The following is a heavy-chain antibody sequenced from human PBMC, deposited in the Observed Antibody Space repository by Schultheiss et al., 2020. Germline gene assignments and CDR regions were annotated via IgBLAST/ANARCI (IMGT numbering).Heavy chain of an antibody. Sequence: GGSLRLSCAASGFTFSSYAMSWVRQAPGKGLEWVSAISGSGGSTYYADSVKGRFTISRDNSKNTLYLQMNSLRAEDTAVYYCAKDWDLGYCSSTSCYGNYYYYGMDVWGQGTTVTVSS. CDR2: ISGSGGST. V-gene: IGHV3-23*01. D-gene: IGHD2-2*01. CDR3: AKDWDLGYCSSTSCYGNYYYYGMDV. J-gene: IGHJ6*02. CDR1: GFTFSSYA.